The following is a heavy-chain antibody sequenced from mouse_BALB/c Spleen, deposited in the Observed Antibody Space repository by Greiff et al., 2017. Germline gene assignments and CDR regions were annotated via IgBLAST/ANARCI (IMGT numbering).Heavy chain of an antibody. CDR2: ISTYYGDA. J-gene: IGHJ4*01. CDR3: AREGRRDYYAMDY. Sequence: QVQLKQSGAELVRPGVSVKISCKGSGYTFTDYAMHWVKQSHAKSLEWIGVISTYYGDASYNQKFKGKATMTVDKSSSTAYMELARLTSEDSAIYYCAREGRRDYYAMDYWGQGTSVTVSS. V-gene: IGHV1S137*01. CDR1: GYTFTDYA.